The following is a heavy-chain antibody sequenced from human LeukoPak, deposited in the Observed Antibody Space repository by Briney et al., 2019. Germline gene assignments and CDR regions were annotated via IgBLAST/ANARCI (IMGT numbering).Heavy chain of an antibody. V-gene: IGHV4-59*08. Sequence: PSETLSLTCTVSGGSISSYYWSWIRQPPGKGLEWIGYIYHSGSTYYNPSLKSRVTISVDTSKNQFSLKLSSVTAADTAVYYCARLNKPGWFDPWGQGTLVTVSS. CDR3: ARLNKPGWFDP. D-gene: IGHD1-14*01. J-gene: IGHJ5*02. CDR1: GGSISSYY. CDR2: IYHSGST.